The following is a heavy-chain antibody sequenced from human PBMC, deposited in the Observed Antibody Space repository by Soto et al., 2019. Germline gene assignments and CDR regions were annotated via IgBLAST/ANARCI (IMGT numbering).Heavy chain of an antibody. J-gene: IGHJ5*02. CDR3: ARLKPAGSGYGT. CDR2: IYYSGST. CDR1: GGSITTSSYY. D-gene: IGHD5-12*01. V-gene: IGHV4-39*01. Sequence: QLQLQESGPELLKPSETLSLTCTVSGGSITTSSYYWAWIRQPPGKGLEWIGNIYYSGSTYYNPSLKSRVTISVDTSKTQSSLKLSSVTAADTAVYYCARLKPAGSGYGTWGQGTLVTVSS.